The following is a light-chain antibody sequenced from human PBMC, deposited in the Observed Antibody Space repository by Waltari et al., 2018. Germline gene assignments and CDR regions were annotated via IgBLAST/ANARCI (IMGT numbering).Light chain of an antibody. J-gene: IGKJ1*01. CDR3: QQSFSSPWT. CDR1: QNIRTH. CDR2: AAS. Sequence: MTQSPLSLSASVGDTVTVTCRASQNIRTHLNWYQQKPATAPKLLIYAASTLHRGVPSRFSGSGSGTDFTLTVTNLQPDDFAIYFCQQSFSSPWTFGQGTRV. V-gene: IGKV1-39*01.